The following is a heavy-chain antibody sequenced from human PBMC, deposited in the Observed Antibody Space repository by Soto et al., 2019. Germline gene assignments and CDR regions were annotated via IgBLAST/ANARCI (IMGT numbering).Heavy chain of an antibody. CDR3: SSSRTGYYFHY. V-gene: IGHV3-23*01. J-gene: IGHJ4*02. Sequence: EVQLLESGGGLVRPGGSLRLSCAASGFTFSTYAMTWVRQAPGKGLEWVSTLSGLGAGTYYPDSVKGRFTISRDISKNTVYLQMESLRAEDTAVYYCSSSRTGYYFHYRGQGTLVTVSS. D-gene: IGHD2-2*01. CDR2: LSGLGAGT. CDR1: GFTFSTYA.